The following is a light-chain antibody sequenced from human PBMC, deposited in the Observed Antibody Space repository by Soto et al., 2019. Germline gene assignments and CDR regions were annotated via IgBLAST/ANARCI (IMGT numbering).Light chain of an antibody. CDR1: QSVTTW. CDR2: AAS. CDR3: QQFYSYPWT. J-gene: IGKJ1*01. Sequence: DIQMTQSPSSLSASVVDRVTINFRASQSVTTWLAWYQQKPGTAPRLLIHAASSLNTGVPSRFSGSGAGTEFTLTISSLQPADFATYYCQQFYSYPWTFGQGTKVE. V-gene: IGKV1-5*01.